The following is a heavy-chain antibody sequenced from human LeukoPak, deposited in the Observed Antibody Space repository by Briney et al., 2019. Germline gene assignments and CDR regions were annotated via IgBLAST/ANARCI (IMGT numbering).Heavy chain of an antibody. Sequence: PSETLSLTCTVSGGSISSSSYYWGWIRQPPGKGLEWIGSIYYSGSTYYNPSLKSRVTISVDTSKNQFSLKLSSVTAADTAVYYCARRRALSRISHGSRLKNQFGAHFDYWGQGTLVTVSS. CDR3: ARRRALSRISHGSRLKNQFGAHFDY. D-gene: IGHD2/OR15-2a*01. CDR1: GGSISSSSYY. V-gene: IGHV4-39*07. J-gene: IGHJ4*02. CDR2: IYYSGST.